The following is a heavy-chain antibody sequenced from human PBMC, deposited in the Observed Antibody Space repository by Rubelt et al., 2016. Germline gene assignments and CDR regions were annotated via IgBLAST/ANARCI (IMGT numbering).Heavy chain of an antibody. D-gene: IGHD2-15*01. CDR2: ISVYNGNT. J-gene: IGHJ4*02. CDR3: ARGGGLTWWDILNY. Sequence: QVQLVQSETEVKKPGASVKVSCKASGYTFTTYAISWVRQAPGQGLEWMGWISVYNGNTNYAQKFQGRVTMTADTSTRTAYMELRSLRSDDTAVYYCARGGGLTWWDILNYWGQGTLVTVSS. V-gene: IGHV1-18*01. CDR1: GYTFTTYA.